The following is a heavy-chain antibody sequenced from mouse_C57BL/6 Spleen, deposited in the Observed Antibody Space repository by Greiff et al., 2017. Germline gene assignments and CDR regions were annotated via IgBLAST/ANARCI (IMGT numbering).Heavy chain of an antibody. CDR2: IHPNSGST. J-gene: IGHJ4*01. CDR1: GYTFTSYW. V-gene: IGHV1-64*01. Sequence: QVQLQQPGAELVKPGASVKLSCKASGYTFTSYWMHWVKQRPGQGLEWIGMIHPNSGSTNYNEKFKSKATLTVDKSSSTAYMQLSSLTSEDSAVYYWARSGIDYYAMDYWGQGTSVTVSS. D-gene: IGHD1-3*01. CDR3: ARSGIDYYAMDY.